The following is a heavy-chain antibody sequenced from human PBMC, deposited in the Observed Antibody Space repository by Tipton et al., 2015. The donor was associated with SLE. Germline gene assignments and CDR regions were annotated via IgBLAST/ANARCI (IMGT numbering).Heavy chain of an antibody. CDR1: GFIVSSDY. D-gene: IGHD5-12*01. J-gene: IGHJ4*02. CDR2: ISLDGSNK. Sequence: SLRLSCAASGFIVSSDYLSWIRLAPGRGLEWVAVISLDGSNKYYADSVKGRFTISKDNSRNTLYLEMNSLRAEDTALYYCARDSRWLPDDCGQGTLVTVSS. V-gene: IGHV3-30*03. CDR3: ARDSRWLPDD.